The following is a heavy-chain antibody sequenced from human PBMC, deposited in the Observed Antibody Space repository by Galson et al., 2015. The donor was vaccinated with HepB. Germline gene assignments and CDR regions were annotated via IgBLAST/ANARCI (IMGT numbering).Heavy chain of an antibody. J-gene: IGHJ4*02. CDR1: GFTFSSYA. CDR2: ISGSGGST. Sequence: SLRLSCAASGFTFSSYAMSWVRQAPGKGLEWVSAISGSGGSTDYADSVKGRFSITRDSSNNTLYLQMNSLRAEDTAVYYCARASHDTGIVGATTFDYWGQGTLVTVSS. V-gene: IGHV3-23*01. D-gene: IGHD1-26*01. CDR3: ARASHDTGIVGATTFDY.